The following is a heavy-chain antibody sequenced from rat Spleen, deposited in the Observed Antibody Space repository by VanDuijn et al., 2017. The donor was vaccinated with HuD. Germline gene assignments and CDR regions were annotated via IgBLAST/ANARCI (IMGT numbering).Heavy chain of an antibody. Sequence: QVQLKESGPGLVQPSQTLSLTCTVSGFSLSNYGVIWVRQPPGKGLEWMGVVWSDGDTSYNSSLTSRLSISRDTSKSQVFLRMSSLQTEDTATYDCARAGSAAISLGNWFAYWGQGTLVTVSS. J-gene: IGHJ3*01. CDR1: GFSLSNYG. D-gene: IGHD1-2*01. CDR3: ARAGSAAISLGNWFAY. V-gene: IGHV2-32*01. CDR2: VWSDGDT.